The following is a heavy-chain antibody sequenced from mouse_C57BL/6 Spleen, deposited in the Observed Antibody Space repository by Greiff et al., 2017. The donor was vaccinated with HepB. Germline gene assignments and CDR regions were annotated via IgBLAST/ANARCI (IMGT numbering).Heavy chain of an antibody. CDR2: IDPSDSYT. J-gene: IGHJ3*01. D-gene: IGHD1-1*01. CDR3: TRTTVAARAY. Sequence: QVQLQQSGAELVMPGASVKLSCKASGYTFTSYWMHWVKQRPGQGLEWIGEIDPSDSYTNYNQKFKGKSTLTVDKSSSTAYMQLSSLTSEDTAVYYCTRTTVAARAYWGQGTLVTVSA. CDR1: GYTFTSYW. V-gene: IGHV1-69*01.